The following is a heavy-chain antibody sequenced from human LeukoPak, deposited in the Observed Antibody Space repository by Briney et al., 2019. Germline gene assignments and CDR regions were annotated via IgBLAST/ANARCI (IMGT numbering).Heavy chain of an antibody. CDR2: IIPIFGTA. Sequence: SVTVSCTASGGTFSSYAISWVRQAPGQGLEWKGGIIPIFGTANYAQKFQGRVTITADESTSTAYMELSSLRSEDTAVYYCAGASGPPYYFDYWGQGTLVTVSS. CDR3: AGASGPPYYFDY. V-gene: IGHV1-69*13. CDR1: GGTFSSYA. J-gene: IGHJ4*02.